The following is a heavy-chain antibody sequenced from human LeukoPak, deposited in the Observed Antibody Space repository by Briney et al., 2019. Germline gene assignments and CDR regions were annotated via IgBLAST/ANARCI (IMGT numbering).Heavy chain of an antibody. CDR3: AGFKRWRKDYGDSRFFDY. Sequence: SETLSLTCAVYGGSFSGYYWSWIRQPPGKGLEWIGEINHSGSTNYNPSLKSRVTISVDTSKNQFSLKLSSVTAADTAVYYCAGFKRWRKDYGDSRFFDYGGQGTLATVSS. CDR2: INHSGST. J-gene: IGHJ4*02. CDR1: GGSFSGYY. V-gene: IGHV4-34*01. D-gene: IGHD4-17*01.